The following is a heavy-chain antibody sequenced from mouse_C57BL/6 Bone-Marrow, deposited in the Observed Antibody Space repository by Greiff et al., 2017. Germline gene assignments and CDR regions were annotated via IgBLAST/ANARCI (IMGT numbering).Heavy chain of an antibody. CDR2: IDPENGDT. CDR3: TTKPAQATFDY. D-gene: IGHD3-2*02. Sequence: DVQLVESGAELVRPGASVKLSCTASGFNIKDDYMHWVKQRPEQGLEWIGWIDPENGDTEYASKFQGKATITADTSSNTAYLQLSSLTSEDTAVYYCTTKPAQATFDYWGQGTTLTVSS. V-gene: IGHV14-4*01. CDR1: GFNIKDDY. J-gene: IGHJ2*01.